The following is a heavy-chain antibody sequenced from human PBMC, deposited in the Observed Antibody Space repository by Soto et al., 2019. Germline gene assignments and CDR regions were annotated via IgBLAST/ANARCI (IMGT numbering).Heavy chain of an antibody. CDR2: ISSSSSTI. V-gene: IGHV3-48*02. J-gene: IGHJ4*02. Sequence: EVQLVESGGGLGQPGGSLRLSCAASGFTFSSYGMIWVRQAPGKGLEWVSYISSSSSTIYYADSVKGRFPVSRDNAKNSLYLQMNSLRDEDTAVYYCARERLVGAAPFDYWGQGTLVTVSS. CDR3: ARERLVGAAPFDY. CDR1: GFTFSSYG. D-gene: IGHD2-15*01.